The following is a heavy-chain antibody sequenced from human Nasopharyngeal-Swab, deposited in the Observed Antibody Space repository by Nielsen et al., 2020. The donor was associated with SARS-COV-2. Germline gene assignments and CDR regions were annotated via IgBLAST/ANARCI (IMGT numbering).Heavy chain of an antibody. CDR2: ISWNSANI. J-gene: IGHJ6*02. V-gene: IGHV3-9*03. D-gene: IGHD3-10*01. Sequence: VRQAPGKGLEWISGISWNSANIGYADSVKGRFTISRDNAKNSLHLQMNSLRAEDMAVYYCAKSTGSYYYYYGVEVWGQGTTVTVSS. CDR3: AKSTGSYYYYYGVEV.